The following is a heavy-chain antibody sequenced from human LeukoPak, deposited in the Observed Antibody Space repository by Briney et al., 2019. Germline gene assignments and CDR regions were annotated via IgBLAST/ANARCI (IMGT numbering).Heavy chain of an antibody. J-gene: IGHJ6*03. CDR3: AREGYYYGSGSYYEAPYYYYYMDV. D-gene: IGHD3-10*01. CDR2: ISAYNGNT. V-gene: IGHV1-18*01. Sequence: ASVKVSCKASGYTFTSYGISWVRQAPGQGLEWMGWISAYNGNTNYAQKLQGRVTMTTDTSTSTAYMELRSLRSDDTAVYYCAREGYYYGSGSYYEAPYYYYYMDVWGKGTTVTISS. CDR1: GYTFTSYG.